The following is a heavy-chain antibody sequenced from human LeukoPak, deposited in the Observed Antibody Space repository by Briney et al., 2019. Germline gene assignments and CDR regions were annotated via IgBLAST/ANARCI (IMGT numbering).Heavy chain of an antibody. D-gene: IGHD6-19*01. CDR3: ARGQLTGYSSGWYGY. Sequence: GGSLRLSCAASGFTFSSYGMHWVRQAPGKGLEWVAVIWYDGSNKYYADSVKGRFTISRDNPKNTLYLQMNSLRAEDTAVYYCARGQLTGYSSGWYGYWGQGTLVTVSS. CDR2: IWYDGSNK. CDR1: GFTFSSYG. V-gene: IGHV3-33*01. J-gene: IGHJ4*02.